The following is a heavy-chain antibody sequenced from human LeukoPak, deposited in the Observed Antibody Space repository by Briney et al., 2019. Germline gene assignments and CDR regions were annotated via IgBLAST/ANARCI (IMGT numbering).Heavy chain of an antibody. V-gene: IGHV4-34*01. J-gene: IGHJ4*02. CDR1: GGSISSYY. CDR3: AREEEWLRLLFDY. D-gene: IGHD5-12*01. CDR2: INHSGST. Sequence: SETLSLTCTVSGGSISSYYWSWIRQPPGKGLEWIGEINHSGSTNYNPSLKSRVTISVDTPKNQFSLKLSSVTAADTAVYYCAREEEWLRLLFDYWGQGTLVTVSS.